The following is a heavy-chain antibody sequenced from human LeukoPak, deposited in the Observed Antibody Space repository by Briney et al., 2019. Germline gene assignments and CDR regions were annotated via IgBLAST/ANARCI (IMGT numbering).Heavy chain of an antibody. CDR2: GHHSETT. J-gene: IGHJ3*02. CDR1: GSSITSYY. CDR3: ARWGESGDSVVHAFDI. D-gene: IGHD2-21*02. Sequence: SETLSLTCSVSGSSITSYYWNWMRQSPGKGLEWIGYGHHSETTNYNPSLESRGTISVDTSKNQFSLKLISVTAADTAVYYCARWGESGDSVVHAFDIWGRGTMVTVSS. V-gene: IGHV4-59*01.